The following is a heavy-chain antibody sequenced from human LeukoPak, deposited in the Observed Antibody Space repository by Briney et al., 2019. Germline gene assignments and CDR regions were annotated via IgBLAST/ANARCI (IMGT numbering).Heavy chain of an antibody. J-gene: IGHJ4*02. CDR2: MNPKTGKT. V-gene: IGHV1-8*01. D-gene: IGHD1-1*01. CDR3: ARIRPVSTGLKGYYFDY. Sequence: ASGKVSCKTSGYTFSSYEINWVRQAAGRGLEWVGWMNPKTGKTAYARNLQGRVTITRDTSISTAYMDLSALRSEDTAVYYCARIRPVSTGLKGYYFDYWGQGTLVTVSS. CDR1: GYTFSSYE.